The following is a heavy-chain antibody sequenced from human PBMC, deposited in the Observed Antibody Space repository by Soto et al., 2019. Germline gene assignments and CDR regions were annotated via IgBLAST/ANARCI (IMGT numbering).Heavy chain of an antibody. V-gene: IGHV1-18*01. CDR2: ISVFNGNT. CDR1: GYSFSTYG. J-gene: IGHJ4*02. D-gene: IGHD3-10*01. CDR3: ARGGSYGVDY. Sequence: QVQLVQSGGEVKKPGASVKVSCKTSGYSFSTYGISWVRQAPGQGLEWMGWISVFNGNTNYARKVQDRVIISTDTSTSTAYMELGSLPSDDTAIYYCARGGSYGVDYWGQGTLVTVSS.